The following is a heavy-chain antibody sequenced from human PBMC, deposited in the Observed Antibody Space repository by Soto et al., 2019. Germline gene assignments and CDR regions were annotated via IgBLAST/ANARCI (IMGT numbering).Heavy chain of an antibody. D-gene: IGHD2-15*01. CDR3: AGEQSGAANV. J-gene: IGHJ3*01. CDR1: GDSMSSYY. Sequence: QLQLQESGPGLVEPSETLSLTCSVSGDSMSSYYWSWIRQSAEKGLEWIGRISATGTTSYIPSLKSRITLSVDTSKNQFSLNLKFVTAADTAVYFCAGEQSGAANVWGQGTLVTVS. CDR2: ISATGTT. V-gene: IGHV4-4*07.